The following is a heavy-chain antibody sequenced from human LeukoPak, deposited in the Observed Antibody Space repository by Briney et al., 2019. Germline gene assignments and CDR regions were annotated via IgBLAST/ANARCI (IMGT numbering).Heavy chain of an antibody. V-gene: IGHV5-51*01. CDR2: IYPDDSDT. J-gene: IGHJ4*02. Sequence: GESLKISCQGSGYSFTAYWIGWVRQMPGKGLEWMGVIYPDDSDTRYSPSFQGQVTISADKSLTTAYLQWSSLKASDTAMYYCARPLRGPDYADFYFDYWGQGTLVTVSS. CDR3: ARPLRGPDYADFYFDY. CDR1: GYSFTAYW. D-gene: IGHD4-17*01.